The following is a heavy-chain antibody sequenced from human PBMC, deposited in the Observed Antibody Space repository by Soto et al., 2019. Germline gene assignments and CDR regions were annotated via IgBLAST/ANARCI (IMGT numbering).Heavy chain of an antibody. Sequence: GGYLRLSCAASGFTFSSYNMHWVRHAQGKGLEWVTVISYDDGSNKSYADSVKGRFTISRDNSKNTLFLQMNSLRPEDTAVYYCAKPPTSSGYFPDDWGQGTLVTVSS. D-gene: IGHD3-22*01. J-gene: IGHJ4*02. CDR2: ISYDDGSNK. CDR1: GFTFSSYN. CDR3: AKPPTSSGYFPDD. V-gene: IGHV3-30-3*02.